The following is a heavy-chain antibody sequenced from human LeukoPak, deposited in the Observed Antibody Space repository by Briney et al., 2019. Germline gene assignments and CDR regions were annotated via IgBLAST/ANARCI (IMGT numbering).Heavy chain of an antibody. CDR2: IYYSGST. D-gene: IGHD3-3*01. CDR3: ASRGLRFLEWLSQGDWFDP. Sequence: SETLSLTCTVSGGSISSSSYYWGWIRQPPGKGLEWIGSIYYSGSTYYNPPLKSRVTISVDTSKNQFSLKLSSVTAADTAVYYCASRGLRFLEWLSQGDWFDPWGQGTLVTVSS. V-gene: IGHV4-39*01. J-gene: IGHJ5*02. CDR1: GGSISSSSYY.